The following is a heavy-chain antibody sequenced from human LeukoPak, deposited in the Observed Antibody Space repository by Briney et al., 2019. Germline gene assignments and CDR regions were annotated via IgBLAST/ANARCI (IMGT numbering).Heavy chain of an antibody. D-gene: IGHD6-13*01. J-gene: IGHJ3*02. V-gene: IGHV4-59*12. CDR1: GGSISSYY. CDR3: AKVAVIAAAGNTLDI. Sequence: SETLSLTCTVSGGSISSYYWSWIRQPPRKGLEWIGYIYYSGSTNYNPSLKSRVTISVDTSKNQFSLKLSSVTAADTAVYYCAKVAVIAAAGNTLDIWGQGTMVTVSS. CDR2: IYYSGST.